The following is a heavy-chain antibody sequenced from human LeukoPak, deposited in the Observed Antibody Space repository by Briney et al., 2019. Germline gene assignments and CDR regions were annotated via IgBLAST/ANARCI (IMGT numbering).Heavy chain of an antibody. Sequence: ASVKVSCKASGYTFTGYYMHWVRQAPGQGLEWMGWIKPNSGATSFAQKFHGRVTMTRDTSISTAYMEVSTLRSDDTAVYYCARGSSNTNGKFPNDYWGQGTPVTVSS. CDR3: ARGSSNTNGKFPNDY. CDR2: IKPNSGAT. CDR1: GYTFTGYY. J-gene: IGHJ4*02. D-gene: IGHD2-2*01. V-gene: IGHV1-2*02.